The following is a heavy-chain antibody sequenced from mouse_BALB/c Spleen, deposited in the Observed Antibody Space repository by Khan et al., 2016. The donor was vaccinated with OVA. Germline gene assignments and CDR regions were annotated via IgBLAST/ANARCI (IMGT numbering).Heavy chain of an antibody. D-gene: IGHD1-1*01. V-gene: IGHV3-2*02. CDR1: GYSITSGYA. CDR2: ISYSGVT. Sequence: EVQLQESGPGLVKPSQSLSLTCTVTGYSITSGYAWNWIRQFQGNKLEWMGYISYSGVTSYTPSLKSRISITRDTSKNQFFLQLNSVTTEDTATSDYARGNYYGYYFDYWGQGTTLTVSS. J-gene: IGHJ2*01. CDR3: ARGNYYGYYFDY.